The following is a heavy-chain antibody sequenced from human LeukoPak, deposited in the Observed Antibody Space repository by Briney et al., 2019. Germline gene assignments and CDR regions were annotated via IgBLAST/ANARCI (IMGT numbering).Heavy chain of an antibody. CDR2: INPNSSST. CDR1: GYTFTGYY. D-gene: IGHD3-10*01. CDR3: ARDDIFHGSGSFCDY. J-gene: IGHJ4*02. Sequence: ASVKVSCKASGYTFTGYYMHWVRQAPGQGLEWMGSINPNSSSTNYAQKFQGRDTLTRHPPIPTAHMEQSSLMSDDTAVYYCARDDIFHGSGSFCDYRGLGTQVTVCS. V-gene: IGHV1-2*02.